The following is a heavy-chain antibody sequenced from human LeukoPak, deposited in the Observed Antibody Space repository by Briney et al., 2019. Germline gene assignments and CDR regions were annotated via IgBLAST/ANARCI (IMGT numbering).Heavy chain of an antibody. V-gene: IGHV1-3*01. D-gene: IGHD5-24*01. CDR2: INAGNGNT. J-gene: IGHJ4*02. CDR1: GYTFTSYA. CDR3: ASSGEEMATITGAFGY. Sequence: AASVKVSCKASGYTFTSYAMHWVRQAPGQRLEWMGWINAGNGNTKYSQKFQGRVTITRDTSASTAYMELSSLRSEDTAVYYCASSGEEMATITGAFGYWGQGTPVTVSS.